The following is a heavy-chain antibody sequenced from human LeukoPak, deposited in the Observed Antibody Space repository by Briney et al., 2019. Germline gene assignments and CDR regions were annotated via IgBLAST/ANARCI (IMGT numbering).Heavy chain of an antibody. V-gene: IGHV3-7*01. CDR1: GFTFSSYW. J-gene: IGHJ4*02. Sequence: GGSLRLSCAASGFTFSSYWMSWVRQAPGKGLEWVANIKQDGSEKYYVDSVKGRFTISRDNAKNSLYLQMNSLRAEDTAVYYCARFGLWWLYYFGYWGQGTLVTVSS. CDR2: IKQDGSEK. CDR3: ARFGLWWLYYFGY. D-gene: IGHD2-21*01.